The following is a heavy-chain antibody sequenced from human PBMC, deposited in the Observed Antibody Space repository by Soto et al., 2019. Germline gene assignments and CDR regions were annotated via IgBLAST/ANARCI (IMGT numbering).Heavy chain of an antibody. V-gene: IGHV4-59*01. D-gene: IGHD6-6*01. CDR2: IHYSGTT. CDR1: GTSISSYY. CDR3: ARYNSYGIEY. J-gene: IGHJ4*02. Sequence: PSETLSLTCTVSGTSISSYYWSWIRQPPGKGLEWIANIHYSGTTNYNPSLASRVTLSVDTSKNQFSLKMTSVTAADRAMYFCARYNSYGIEYWGRGTLVTVSS.